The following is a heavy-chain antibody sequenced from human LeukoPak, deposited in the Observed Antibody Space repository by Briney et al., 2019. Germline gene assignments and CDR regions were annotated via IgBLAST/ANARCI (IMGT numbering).Heavy chain of an antibody. Sequence: GGSLRLSCAASGFTFSSYWMSWVRQAPGKGLEWVANIKQDGSEKYYVDSVKGRFTISRDNAKNSLYLQMNSLRAEDTAVYYCARDSRYSSSWYGGYYYGMDVWGQGTTVTVSS. J-gene: IGHJ6*02. D-gene: IGHD6-13*01. V-gene: IGHV3-7*01. CDR2: IKQDGSEK. CDR1: GFTFSSYW. CDR3: ARDSRYSSSWYGGYYYGMDV.